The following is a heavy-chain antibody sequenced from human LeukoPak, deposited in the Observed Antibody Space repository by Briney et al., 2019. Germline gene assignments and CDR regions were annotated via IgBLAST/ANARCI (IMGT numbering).Heavy chain of an antibody. J-gene: IGHJ3*02. CDR1: GGSISSYY. Sequence: SETLSLPCTVSGGSISSYYWSWIRQPPGKGLGWIGYIYYSGSTNYNPSLKSRVTISVDTSKNQFSLKLSSVTAADTAVYYCARSDGYGLVGIWGQGTMVTVSS. CDR3: ARSDGYGLVGI. CDR2: IYYSGST. D-gene: IGHD3-10*01. V-gene: IGHV4-59*01.